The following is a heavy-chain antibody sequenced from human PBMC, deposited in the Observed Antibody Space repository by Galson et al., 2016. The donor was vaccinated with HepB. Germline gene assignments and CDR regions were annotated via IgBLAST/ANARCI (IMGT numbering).Heavy chain of an antibody. J-gene: IGHJ6*02. CDR2: IVSDGGEQ. V-gene: IGHV3-33*01. D-gene: IGHD1-1*01. CDR1: GFTFSTFG. CDR3: ARDDVLAGNAVDV. Sequence: SLRLSCAASGFTFSTFGMHWVRQVPGKGLEHVGVIVSDGGEQHYEDSVRGRFTISRDNSKDTLYLQMDSLGVDDTAIYFCARDDVLAGNAVDVWGQGTTVTVSS.